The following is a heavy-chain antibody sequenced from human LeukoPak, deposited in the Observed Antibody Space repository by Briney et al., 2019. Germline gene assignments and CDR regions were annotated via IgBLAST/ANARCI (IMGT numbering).Heavy chain of an antibody. Sequence: GGSLRLSCAASGFTFSSYSINWVRQAPGKGLEWVSYISSSSSTIYYADSVKGRFTISRDNAKNSLYLQMNSLRAEDTAVYYCARDGRYRDGYNPFDYWGQGTLVTVSS. V-gene: IGHV3-48*01. CDR1: GFTFSSYS. CDR3: ARDGRYRDGYNPFDY. CDR2: ISSSSSTI. J-gene: IGHJ4*02. D-gene: IGHD5-24*01.